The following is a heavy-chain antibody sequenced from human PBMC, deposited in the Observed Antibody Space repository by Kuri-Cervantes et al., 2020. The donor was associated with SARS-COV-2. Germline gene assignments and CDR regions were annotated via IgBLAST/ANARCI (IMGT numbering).Heavy chain of an antibody. CDR3: ARDYCGGDCYSGTEAMLDF. V-gene: IGHV1-18*04. CDR1: GYAFTSYG. CDR2: IITYSGHT. Sequence: SVKVSCKASGYAFTSYGISWVRQAPGQGLEWMGWIITYSGHTNYAQKFQGRVTMTRDTSTSTAYMGLRSLRSDDTAVYYCARDYCGGDCYSGTEAMLDFWGQGALVTVSS. D-gene: IGHD2-21*02. J-gene: IGHJ4*02.